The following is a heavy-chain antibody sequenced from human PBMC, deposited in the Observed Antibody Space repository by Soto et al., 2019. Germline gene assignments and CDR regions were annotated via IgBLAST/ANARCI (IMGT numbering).Heavy chain of an antibody. Sequence: DVPLVESGGGLVQPGGSLRLSCAASGFTVSDNYMNWVRQAPGKGLEWVSVFYSVSSSDYADSVKGRFTISRDNSKNTLYLHMNSLRTDDTAVYYCARDRTLSGAGVFDIWGQGTMVTVSS. D-gene: IGHD2-8*01. CDR1: GFTVSDNY. V-gene: IGHV3-66*01. CDR3: ARDRTLSGAGVFDI. CDR2: FYSVSSS. J-gene: IGHJ3*02.